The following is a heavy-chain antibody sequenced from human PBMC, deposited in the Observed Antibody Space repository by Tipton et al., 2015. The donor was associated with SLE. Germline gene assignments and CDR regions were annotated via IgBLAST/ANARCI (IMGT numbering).Heavy chain of an antibody. Sequence: LRLSCAVYGGSFSGHYWSWIRQPSGKGLEWIGEINQSGSTNYNPSLKSRLIMSVDASKNQFSLLLNSLTAADTAVYYCARGPFQRWPPGAYWGQGTLVTVSS. CDR2: INQSGST. CDR3: ARGPFQRWPPGAY. D-gene: IGHD6-19*01. J-gene: IGHJ4*02. CDR1: GGSFSGHY. V-gene: IGHV4-34*01.